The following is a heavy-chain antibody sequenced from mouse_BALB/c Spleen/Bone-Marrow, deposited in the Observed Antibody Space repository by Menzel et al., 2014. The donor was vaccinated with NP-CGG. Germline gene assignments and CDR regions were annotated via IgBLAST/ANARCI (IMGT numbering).Heavy chain of an antibody. CDR1: GYTFTSYV. V-gene: IGHV1-14*01. Sequence: VHVKQSGPELVKPGASVKMSCKASGYTFTSYVMHWVKQKPGQGLEWIGNISPYNDGTKYNEKFKGKATLTSDKFSSTAYMELGSLTSEDSAVYYCARSLYGFDWYFDVWGAGTTVTVSS. CDR2: ISPYNDGT. D-gene: IGHD2-2*01. J-gene: IGHJ1*01. CDR3: ARSLYGFDWYFDV.